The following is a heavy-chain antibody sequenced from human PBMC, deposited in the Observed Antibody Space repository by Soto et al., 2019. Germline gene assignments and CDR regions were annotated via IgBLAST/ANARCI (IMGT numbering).Heavy chain of an antibody. D-gene: IGHD2-21*01. Sequence: SVKVSCKASGFTFTSSAVQWVQQARGQRLEWIGWIVVGSGNTNYAQKFQERVTITRDMSTSTAYMELSSLRSEDTAVYYCAAGGDSHYYYYGMDVWGQGTTVTVSS. CDR2: IVVGSGNT. V-gene: IGHV1-58*01. J-gene: IGHJ6*02. CDR1: GFTFTSSA. CDR3: AAGGDSHYYYYGMDV.